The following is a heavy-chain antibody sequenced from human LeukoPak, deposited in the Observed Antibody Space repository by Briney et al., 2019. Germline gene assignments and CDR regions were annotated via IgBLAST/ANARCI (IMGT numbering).Heavy chain of an antibody. CDR1: GFTFSSYA. CDR2: ISGSGDTT. J-gene: IGHJ4*02. Sequence: GGSLRLSCAASGFTFSSYAMTWLRQAPGKGLEWVSTISGSGDTTYYADSVKSRFPISRDNSKNTLSLQLNSLRAEDTAVYYCAVQRTLWQQVLDHWGQGTLVTVSS. CDR3: AVQRTLWQQVLDH. D-gene: IGHD6-13*01. V-gene: IGHV3-23*01.